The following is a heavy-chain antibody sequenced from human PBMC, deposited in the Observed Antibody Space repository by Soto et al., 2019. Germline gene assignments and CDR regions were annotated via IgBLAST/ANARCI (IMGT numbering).Heavy chain of an antibody. CDR2: ISGDNGNT. J-gene: IGHJ6*02. CDR1: GYTFTKYG. CDR3: ARVASLIPIFHGLDA. Sequence: QVQLVQSGAEVRKPGASVKVSCKASGYTFTKYGITWVRQAPGQGLEWLGWISGDNGNTNFAQRLKDRVTMTTDTSTTTAYMELRSLRRDATAIYYCARVASLIPIFHGLDAWGQGTTVTVSS. V-gene: IGHV1-18*04. D-gene: IGHD3-3*01.